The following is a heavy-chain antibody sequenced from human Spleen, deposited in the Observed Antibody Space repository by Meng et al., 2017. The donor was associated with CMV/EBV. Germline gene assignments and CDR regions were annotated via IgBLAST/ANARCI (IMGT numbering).Heavy chain of an antibody. D-gene: IGHD2-2*02. Sequence: GESLKISCAASGFSFSSYAMSWVRRAPGEGLEWVSAIGVSVGATYYADSVKGRFTISRDNSKNTLYLQMNSLRAEDTAVYYCLGKEGCSRTTCYNGAFNMWGRGTKVTVSS. CDR3: LGKEGCSRTTCYNGAFNM. CDR1: GFSFSSYA. V-gene: IGHV3-23*01. J-gene: IGHJ3*02. CDR2: IGVSVGAT.